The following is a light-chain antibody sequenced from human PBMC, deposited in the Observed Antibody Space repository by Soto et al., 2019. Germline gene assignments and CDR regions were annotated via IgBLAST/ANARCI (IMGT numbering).Light chain of an antibody. CDR2: AAT. J-gene: IGKJ1*01. Sequence: DIQMTQPPSSLSASIGDRVTITCRASQSISIYLNWYQQKPGKAPRLLIYAATSLQSGVPSRFSGGGSGADFTLTVSSLQPEDFATYYCQQSYSTPHTFGQGTKVDIK. CDR1: QSISIY. V-gene: IGKV1-39*01. CDR3: QQSYSTPHT.